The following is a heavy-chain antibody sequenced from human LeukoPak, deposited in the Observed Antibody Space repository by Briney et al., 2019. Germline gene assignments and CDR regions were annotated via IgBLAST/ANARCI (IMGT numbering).Heavy chain of an antibody. D-gene: IGHD3-22*01. CDR1: GYTFTSYY. CDR3: ARAGDYYDSSGTSDY. J-gene: IGHJ4*02. CDR2: INPSGGST. Sequence: ASVKVSCKASGYTFTSYYMHWVRQAPGQGLEWMGIINPSGGSTSYAQKFQGRVTMTRDTSTSTVYMELRSLRSEDTAVYYCARAGDYYDSSGTSDYWGQGALVTVSS. V-gene: IGHV1-46*01.